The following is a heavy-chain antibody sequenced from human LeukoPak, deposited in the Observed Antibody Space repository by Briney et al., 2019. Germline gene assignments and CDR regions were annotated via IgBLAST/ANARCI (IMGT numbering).Heavy chain of an antibody. Sequence: PGGSLRLSCAASGFTVSNNYMSWVRQAPGKGLEWVSGISGSGVSTYYADSVKGRFTISRDNSKSTLYLQMNSLRAEDTAVYSCAKCGGGSTNCYGAFDIWGPGTGVTVSS. J-gene: IGHJ3*02. CDR3: AKCGGGSTNCYGAFDI. CDR2: ISGSGVST. D-gene: IGHD2-2*01. V-gene: IGHV3-23*01. CDR1: GFTVSNNY.